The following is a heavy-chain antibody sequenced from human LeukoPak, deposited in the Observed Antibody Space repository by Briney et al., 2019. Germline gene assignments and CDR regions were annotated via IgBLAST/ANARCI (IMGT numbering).Heavy chain of an antibody. CDR3: ARGSWLVPPTDY. D-gene: IGHD6-19*01. Sequence: PGGSLRLSCAASGFTFSSYEMNWVSQAPGKGLEWVSYISSSGSTIYYADSVKGRFTISRDNAKNSLYLQMNSLRAEDTSIYYCARGSWLVPPTDYWGQGTLVTVSS. J-gene: IGHJ4*02. CDR1: GFTFSSYE. CDR2: ISSSGSTI. V-gene: IGHV3-48*03.